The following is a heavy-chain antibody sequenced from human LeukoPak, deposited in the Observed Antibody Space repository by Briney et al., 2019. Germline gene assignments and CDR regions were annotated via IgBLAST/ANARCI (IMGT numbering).Heavy chain of an antibody. CDR3: ARHYSIVAVPAAIFDY. D-gene: IGHD2-2*01. Sequence: SETLSLTCTVPGGSISSSSYYWGWIRQPPGKGLEWIGSIYYSGSTYYNPSLKSRVTISVDTSKNQFSLKLSSVTAADTAVYYCARHYSIVAVPAAIFDYWGQGTLVTVSS. CDR2: IYYSGST. CDR1: GGSISSSSYY. V-gene: IGHV4-39*01. J-gene: IGHJ4*02.